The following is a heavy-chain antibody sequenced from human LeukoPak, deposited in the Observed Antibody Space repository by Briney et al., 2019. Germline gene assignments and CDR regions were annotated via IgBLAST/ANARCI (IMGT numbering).Heavy chain of an antibody. CDR1: GFIFSNDA. D-gene: IGHD3-22*01. Sequence: PGGSLRLSCAASGFIFSNDAMHWVRQAPGKGLEWVAFIWFDGSNKHYADSVKGRFTISRDNSKNTLYVQVNSLGTEGTAAYYCAKGSYYDSSGSFYFDYWGQGTLVTVSS. J-gene: IGHJ4*02. V-gene: IGHV3-30*02. CDR3: AKGSYYDSSGSFYFDY. CDR2: IWFDGSNK.